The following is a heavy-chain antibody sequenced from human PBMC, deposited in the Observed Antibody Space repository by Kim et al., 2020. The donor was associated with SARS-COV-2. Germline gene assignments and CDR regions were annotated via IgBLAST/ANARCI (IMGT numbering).Heavy chain of an antibody. CDR3: ARDREMRDDFWSGYGGWFDP. Sequence: SETLSLICTVSGGSFSSGSYYWSWIRQPAGKGLEWIGRIYTSGSTNYNPSLKSRVTISVDTSKNQFSLKLSSVTAADTAVYYCARDREMRDDFWSGYGGWFDPWGQGTLVTVSS. CDR2: IYTSGST. CDR1: GGSFSSGSYY. V-gene: IGHV4-61*02. J-gene: IGHJ5*02. D-gene: IGHD3-3*01.